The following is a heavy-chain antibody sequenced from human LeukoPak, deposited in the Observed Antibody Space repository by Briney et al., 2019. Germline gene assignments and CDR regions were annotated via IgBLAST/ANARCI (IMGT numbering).Heavy chain of an antibody. CDR2: INHSGST. Sequence: SETLSLTCAVYGGSFSGYYWSWMRQPPGKGLEWFGEINHSGSTNYNPSLKSRVTISVDTSKNQFSLKLSSVTAADTAVYYCARGKTYYDFWSGYYNWFDPWGQGTLVTVSS. J-gene: IGHJ5*02. D-gene: IGHD3-3*01. V-gene: IGHV4-34*01. CDR3: ARGKTYYDFWSGYYNWFDP. CDR1: GGSFSGYY.